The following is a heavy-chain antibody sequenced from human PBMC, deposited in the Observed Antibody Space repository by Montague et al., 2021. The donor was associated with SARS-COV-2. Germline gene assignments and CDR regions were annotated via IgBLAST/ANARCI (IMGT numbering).Heavy chain of an antibody. V-gene: IGHV6-1*01. CDR1: GDNVWRNDIA. D-gene: IGHD7-27*01. Sequence: CAISGDNVWRNDIAWNWFRQSPSRGLEWLGRTFYRSEWSYNYADXVKSRRTIDPDTSKNQVSLQLRSVTPEATAVYFSARVRHLGRCMDVWVKGTTVTVSS. J-gene: IGHJ6*03. CDR3: ARVRHLGRCMDV. CDR2: TFYRSEWSY.